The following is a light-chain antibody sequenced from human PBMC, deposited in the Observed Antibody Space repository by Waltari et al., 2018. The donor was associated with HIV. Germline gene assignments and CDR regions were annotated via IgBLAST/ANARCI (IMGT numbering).Light chain of an antibody. V-gene: IGKV1-39*01. J-gene: IGKJ1*01. Sequence: DIQMTPFPSSLSASVGDRVTITFRASQSMSSYLNWYQQKPGKAPKLLTYAASSLQSGVPSRFSGSGSGTDFTLTISSLQPEDFATYYCQQSYSTSWTVGQGTKVEIK. CDR3: QQSYSTSWT. CDR1: QSMSSY. CDR2: AAS.